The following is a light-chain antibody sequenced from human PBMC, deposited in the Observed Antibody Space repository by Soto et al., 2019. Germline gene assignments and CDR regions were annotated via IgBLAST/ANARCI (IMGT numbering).Light chain of an antibody. Sequence: EIVLTQSPGTLSLSPGERATLSCRASQSVSSSYLAGYQQKPGQAPRLLIYGANSSATGIQDRFSSSGSGTDFPLTISGLDPEDFAVYYLQQYGSSPTFGGGTKVEIK. V-gene: IGKV3-20*01. CDR2: GAN. CDR1: QSVSSSY. CDR3: QQYGSSPT. J-gene: IGKJ4*01.